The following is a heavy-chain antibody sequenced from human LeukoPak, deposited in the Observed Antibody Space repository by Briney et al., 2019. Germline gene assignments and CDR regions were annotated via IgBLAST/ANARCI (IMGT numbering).Heavy chain of an antibody. D-gene: IGHD1-7*01. CDR1: GFTVSNNY. CDR3: ARSELGRYYYYYMDV. CDR2: IYSGGST. V-gene: IGHV3-66*02. Sequence: GGSLRLSCAASGFTVSNNYMSWVRQAPGKGLEWVSVIYSGGSTYYADSVKGRFTISRDNSKNTMYLQMNSLRVEDTAVYYCARSELGRYYYYYMDVWGKGTTVTVSS. J-gene: IGHJ6*03.